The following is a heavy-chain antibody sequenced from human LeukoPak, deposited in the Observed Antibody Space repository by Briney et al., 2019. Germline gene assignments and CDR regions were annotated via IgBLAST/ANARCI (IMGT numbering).Heavy chain of an antibody. CDR1: GGSISSYC. CDR3: ARDHYYDSSGYYSTNWFDP. J-gene: IGHJ5*02. Sequence: PSETLSLTCTVSGGSISSYCWSWIRQPPGKGLEWIGYIYYSGSTNYNPSLKSRVTISVDTSKNQFSLKLSSVTAADTAVYYCARDHYYDSSGYYSTNWFDPWGQGTLVTVSS. CDR2: IYYSGST. V-gene: IGHV4-59*12. D-gene: IGHD3-22*01.